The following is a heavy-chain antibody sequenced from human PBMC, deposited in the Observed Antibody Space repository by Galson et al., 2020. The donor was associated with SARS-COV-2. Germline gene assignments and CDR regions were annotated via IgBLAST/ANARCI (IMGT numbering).Heavy chain of an antibody. CDR3: ATARASGQFSGYSYGYSSPRMAFDI. D-gene: IGHD5-18*01. CDR1: GGSISSYY. Sequence: SETLSLTCTVSGGSISSYYWSWIRQPPGKGLEWIGYIYYSGSTNYNPSLKSRVTISVDTSKNQFSLKLSSVTAADTAVYYCATARASGQFSGYSYGYSSPRMAFDIWGQGTMVTVSS. CDR2: IYYSGST. J-gene: IGHJ3*02. V-gene: IGHV4-59*01.